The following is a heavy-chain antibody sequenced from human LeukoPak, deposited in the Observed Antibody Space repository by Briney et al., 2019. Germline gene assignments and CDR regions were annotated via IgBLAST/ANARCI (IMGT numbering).Heavy chain of an antibody. Sequence: GASVKVSCKASGYTFTSDGISWVRQAPGQGLEWMAWISGYNGNTNYAQKFQGRVTMTTDTSTSTAYMELRSLTSDDTAVCYCTRDVSGVFDYWGQGTLVTVSS. CDR1: GYTFTSDG. J-gene: IGHJ4*02. V-gene: IGHV1-18*01. CDR2: ISGYNGNT. D-gene: IGHD6-25*01. CDR3: TRDVSGVFDY.